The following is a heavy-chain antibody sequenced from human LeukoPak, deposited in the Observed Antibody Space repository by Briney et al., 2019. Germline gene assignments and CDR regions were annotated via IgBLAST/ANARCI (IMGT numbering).Heavy chain of an antibody. Sequence: PSETLSLTCAVYGGSFSGYYWSWIRQPPGKGLEWIGEINHSGSTNYNPSLKSRVTISVDTSKNQFSLKLSSVTAADTAVYYCASVVAAAGIFDPWGQGTLVTVSS. CDR2: INHSGST. V-gene: IGHV4-34*01. J-gene: IGHJ5*02. D-gene: IGHD6-13*01. CDR1: GGSFSGYY. CDR3: ASVVAAAGIFDP.